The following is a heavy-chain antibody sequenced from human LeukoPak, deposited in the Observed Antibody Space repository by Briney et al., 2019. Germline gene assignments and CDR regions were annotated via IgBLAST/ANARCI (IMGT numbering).Heavy chain of an antibody. CDR3: ARDGGYSNYATTTAIDY. V-gene: IGHV3-48*04. Sequence: HPGGSLRLSCAASGFTFSSYAMSWVRRAPGKGLEWVSYISSTISTTYYADSVKGRFTISRDNAKNSLYLQMNSLRAEDTAVYYCARDGGYSNYATTTAIDYWGQGTLVTVSS. CDR1: GFTFSSYA. D-gene: IGHD4-11*01. J-gene: IGHJ4*02. CDR2: ISSTISTT.